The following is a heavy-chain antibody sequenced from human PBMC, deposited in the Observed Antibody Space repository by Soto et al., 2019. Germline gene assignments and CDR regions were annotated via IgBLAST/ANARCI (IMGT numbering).Heavy chain of an antibody. Sequence: PSETLSLTCAVSGGSLRVHYWSWIRHSPEKGLEWIGEINHSGFTNYNPTLKSRVTISRDASKNQFSLRLSSMTAADSAVYFCARAAVKLGATLFDSWGQGTLVTVSS. CDR3: ARAAVKLGATLFDS. V-gene: IGHV4-34*01. J-gene: IGHJ4*02. CDR2: INHSGFT. D-gene: IGHD1-26*01. CDR1: GGSLRVHY.